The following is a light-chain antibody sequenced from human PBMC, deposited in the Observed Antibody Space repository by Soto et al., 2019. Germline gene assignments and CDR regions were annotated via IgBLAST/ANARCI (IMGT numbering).Light chain of an antibody. J-gene: IGKJ4*01. V-gene: IGKV2D-29*01. Sequence: IMMTQTPLSLSVTLGQPASISCKSSQSLLPSDGQTYLYRYLQKPGQPPQLLLYEVSNRFSGVPDRFSGSGSGTDFTLKISRVEAEDVGVYYCMQSIQLPLTFGGGTKVDIK. CDR1: QSLLPSDGQTY. CDR2: EVS. CDR3: MQSIQLPLT.